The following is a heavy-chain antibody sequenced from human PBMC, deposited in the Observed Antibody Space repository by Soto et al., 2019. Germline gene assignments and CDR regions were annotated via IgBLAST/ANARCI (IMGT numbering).Heavy chain of an antibody. V-gene: IGHV1-18*01. CDR1: GYTFTSYG. CDR2: ISAYNGNT. Sequence: ASVKVSCKASGYTFTSYGISWVRQAPGQGLEWMGWISAYNGNTNYAQKLQGRVTMTTDTSTSTAYMELRSLRSDDTAVYYCARDLGNGSGSYYYYYYYYGMDVWGQGTTGTVSS. J-gene: IGHJ6*02. D-gene: IGHD3-10*01. CDR3: ARDLGNGSGSYYYYYYYYGMDV.